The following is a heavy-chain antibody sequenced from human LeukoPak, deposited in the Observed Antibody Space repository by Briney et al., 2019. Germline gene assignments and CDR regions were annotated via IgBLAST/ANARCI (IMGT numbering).Heavy chain of an antibody. V-gene: IGHV1-24*01. Sequence: ASVRVSCKVSGYTLTELSMHWVRQAPGKGLEWMGGFDPEDGETIYAQKFQGRVTMTEDTSTDTAYMELSSLRSEDTAVYYCATDPGLGGAAAGGGNWFDPWGQGTLVTVSS. CDR3: ATDPGLGGAAAGGGNWFDP. D-gene: IGHD6-13*01. CDR1: GYTLTELS. CDR2: FDPEDGET. J-gene: IGHJ5*02.